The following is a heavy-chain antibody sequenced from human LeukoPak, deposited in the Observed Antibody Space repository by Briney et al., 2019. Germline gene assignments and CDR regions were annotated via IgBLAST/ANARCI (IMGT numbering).Heavy chain of an antibody. CDR3: AKGTMIVVVIMTFQH. CDR2: ISGSGGST. CDR1: GFTFSSYA. V-gene: IGHV3-23*01. D-gene: IGHD3-22*01. J-gene: IGHJ1*01. Sequence: GGSLRLSCAASGFTFSSYAMSWVRQAPGKGLEWVSAISGSGGSTYCADSVKGRFTISRDNSKNTLYLQMNSLRAEDTAVYYCAKGTMIVVVIMTFQHWGRGTLVTVSS.